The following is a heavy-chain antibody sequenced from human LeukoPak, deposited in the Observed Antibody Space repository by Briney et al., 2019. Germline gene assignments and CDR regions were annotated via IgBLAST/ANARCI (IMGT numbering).Heavy chain of an antibody. CDR2: IYYSGST. CDR3: ARGFRHEYYGSGSPYFDY. Sequence: KTSETLSLTCTVSGYSISSGYYWGWIRQPPGKGLEWIGSIYYSGSTYYNPSLKSRVTISVDTSKNQFSLKLSSVTAADTAVYYCARGFRHEYYGSGSPYFDYWGQGTLVTVSS. V-gene: IGHV4-38-2*02. D-gene: IGHD3-10*01. CDR1: GYSISSGYY. J-gene: IGHJ4*02.